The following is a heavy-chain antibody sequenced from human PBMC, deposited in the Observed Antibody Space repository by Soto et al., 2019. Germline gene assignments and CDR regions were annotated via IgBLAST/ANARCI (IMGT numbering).Heavy chain of an antibody. Sequence: GGSLRLSCAASGFTFSSYAMSWVRQAPGKGLEWVSAISGSGGSTYYADPVKGRFTISRDNSKNTLYLQMNSLRAEDTAVYYCAKGRYSSSSQDAFDIWGQGTMVTVSS. CDR1: GFTFSSYA. J-gene: IGHJ3*02. D-gene: IGHD6-13*01. CDR3: AKGRYSSSSQDAFDI. CDR2: ISGSGGST. V-gene: IGHV3-23*01.